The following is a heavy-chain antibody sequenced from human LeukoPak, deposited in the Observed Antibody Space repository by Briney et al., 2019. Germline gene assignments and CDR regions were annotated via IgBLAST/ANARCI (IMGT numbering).Heavy chain of an antibody. CDR3: ARIAATYFDY. CDR2: IYYSGST. D-gene: IGHD6-25*01. CDR1: GGSISSSSYY. Sequence: ETLSLTCPVSGGSISSSSYYWGWIRQPPGKRLEWIGSIYYSGSTYYNPSLKSRVTISVDTSKNQFSLKLSSVTAADTAVYYCARIAATYFDYWGQGTLVTVSS. V-gene: IGHV4-39*01. J-gene: IGHJ4*02.